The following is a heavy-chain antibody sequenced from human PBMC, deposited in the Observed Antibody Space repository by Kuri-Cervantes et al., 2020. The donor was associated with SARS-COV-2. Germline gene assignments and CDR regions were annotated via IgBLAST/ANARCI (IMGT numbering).Heavy chain of an antibody. J-gene: IGHJ4*02. D-gene: IGHD5-12*01. CDR1: GFTFSNHY. V-gene: IGHV3/OR16-9*01. CDR2: SSGNSGYT. Sequence: GGSLRLSCAASGFTFSNHYTSWVRQAPGKGLEWVSYSSGNSGYTNYADSVKGRFTISRDNAKNSLYLQMNSLRAEDTAVYYCAREGRGYAYFDYWGQGTLVTVSS. CDR3: AREGRGYAYFDY.